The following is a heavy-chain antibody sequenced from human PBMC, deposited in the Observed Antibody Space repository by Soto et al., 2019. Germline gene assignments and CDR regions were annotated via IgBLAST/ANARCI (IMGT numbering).Heavy chain of an antibody. CDR3: ARMATFGSLHRFDP. J-gene: IGHJ5*02. CDR1: GYTFTSYG. D-gene: IGHD3-16*01. CDR2: MSPSDGDT. Sequence: ASVKVSCKASGYTFTSYGFSWVRQATGQALEWMGWMSPSDGDTEYAQKLRGRVAMTRDMSTATAYIELSSLRADERPTYYCARMATFGSLHRFDPWAQGTLVTVS. V-gene: IGHV1-18*01.